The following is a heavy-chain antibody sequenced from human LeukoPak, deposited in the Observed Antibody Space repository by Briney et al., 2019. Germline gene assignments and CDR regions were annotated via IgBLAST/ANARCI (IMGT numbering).Heavy chain of an antibody. CDR1: GYTFTDYY. CDR3: ALEDSSSSSYFDY. CDR2: INPNSGGT. D-gene: IGHD6-6*01. Sequence: ASVTVSCKASGYTFTDYYLHWVRQAPGQGLEWMGWINPNSGGTNYAQKFQGRVTMTRDTSISTAYMELSRLTSDDTAVYYCALEDSSSSSYFDYWGQGTLVTVSS. J-gene: IGHJ4*02. V-gene: IGHV1-2*02.